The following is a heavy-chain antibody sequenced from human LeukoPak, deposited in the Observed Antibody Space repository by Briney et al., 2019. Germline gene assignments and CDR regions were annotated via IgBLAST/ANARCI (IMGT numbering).Heavy chain of an antibody. CDR2: IYTSGST. CDR1: GGSISSYY. Sequence: ASETLSLTCTVSGGSISSYYWSWIRQPPGKGLEWIGYIYTSGSTNYNPSLESRVTISVDTSKNQFSLKLSSVTAADTAVYYCASFTVGAVLGAFDIWGQGTMVTVSS. J-gene: IGHJ3*02. V-gene: IGHV4-4*09. CDR3: ASFTVGAVLGAFDI. D-gene: IGHD1-26*01.